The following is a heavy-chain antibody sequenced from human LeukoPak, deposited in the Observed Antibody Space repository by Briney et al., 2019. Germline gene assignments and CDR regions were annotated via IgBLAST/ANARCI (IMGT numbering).Heavy chain of an antibody. CDR3: ARDQVDDFWSGYLRTANWFDP. D-gene: IGHD3-3*01. V-gene: IGHV3-7*01. J-gene: IGHJ5*02. Sequence: GGSLRLSCAASAFTFSSYGMDWVRQAPGKGREWVANIRQDGSEKYYVDSVKGRFTISRDNAKNSLYLHMNSLRAEHTAVYYCARDQVDDFWSGYLRTANWFDPWGQGTLVTVSS. CDR2: IRQDGSEK. CDR1: AFTFSSYG.